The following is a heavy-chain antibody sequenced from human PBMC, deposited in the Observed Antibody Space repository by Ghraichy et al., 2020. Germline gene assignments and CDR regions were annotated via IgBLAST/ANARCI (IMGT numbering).Heavy chain of an antibody. CDR3: ASEAARSGVAGTNLPPSY. CDR1: GGSFSGYY. D-gene: IGHD6-19*01. J-gene: IGHJ4*02. Sequence: SETLSLTCAVYGGSFSGYYWSWIRQPPGKGLEWVGKINHSGSTNYNPSLKSRVTISVDTSKNQFSLTLSSVTAADTAVYYCASEAARSGVAGTNLPPSYWGQATLVTVSS. V-gene: IGHV4-34*01. CDR2: INHSGST.